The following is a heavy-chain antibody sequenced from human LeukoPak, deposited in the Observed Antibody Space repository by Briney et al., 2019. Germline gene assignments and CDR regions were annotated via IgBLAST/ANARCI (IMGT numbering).Heavy chain of an antibody. J-gene: IGHJ6*03. CDR2: ISGSGGST. CDR3: ARYGSGGVIPYYYCYMDV. CDR1: GFTFSSYA. V-gene: IGHV3-23*01. D-gene: IGHD3-10*01. Sequence: GGSLRLSCAASGFTFSSYAMSWVRQAPGKGLEWVSAISGSGGSTYYADSVKGRFTISRDNSKNTLYLQMNSLRAEDTAVYYCARYGSGGVIPYYYCYMDVWGKGTTVTVSS.